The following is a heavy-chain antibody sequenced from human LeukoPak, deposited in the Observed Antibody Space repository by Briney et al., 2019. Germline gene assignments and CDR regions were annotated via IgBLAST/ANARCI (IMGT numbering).Heavy chain of an antibody. CDR2: IKQDGSEK. Sequence: GGSLRLSCAASGFTLSSYWMSWVRQAPGKGLEWVANIKQDGSEKYYVDSVKGRFTISRDNGKNSLYLQMNSLRAEDTAVYYCARVTAAAGHQHWGQGTLVTVSS. D-gene: IGHD6-13*01. V-gene: IGHV3-7*01. CDR1: GFTLSSYW. CDR3: ARVTAAAGHQH. J-gene: IGHJ1*01.